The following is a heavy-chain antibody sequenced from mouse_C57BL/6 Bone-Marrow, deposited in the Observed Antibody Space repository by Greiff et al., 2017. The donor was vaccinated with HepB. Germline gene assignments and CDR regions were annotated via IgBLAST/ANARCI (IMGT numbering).Heavy chain of an antibody. CDR2: IRSKSNNYAT. CDR1: GFSFNTYA. V-gene: IGHV10-1*01. J-gene: IGHJ2*01. D-gene: IGHD3-3*01. Sequence: DVKLVESGGGLVQPKGSLKLSGAASGFSFNTYAMNWVRQAPGKGLEWVARIRSKSNNYATYYADSVKDRFTISRDDSESMLYLQMNNLKTEDTAMYYCVRGRRDYYFDYWGQGTTLTVSS. CDR3: VRGRRDYYFDY.